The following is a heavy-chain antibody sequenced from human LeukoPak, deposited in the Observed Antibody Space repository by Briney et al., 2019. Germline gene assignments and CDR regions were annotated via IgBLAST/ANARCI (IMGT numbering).Heavy chain of an antibody. D-gene: IGHD3-22*01. CDR2: IIPIFGTA. CDR3: ARAWYYYDSSGYYFDY. V-gene: IGHV1-69*06. Sequence: EASVKVSCKASGYTFTGYYMHWVRQAPGQGLEWMGGIIPIFGTANYAQKFQGRVTITADKSTSTAYMELSSLRSEDTAVYYCARAWYYYDSSGYYFDYWGQGTLVTVSS. J-gene: IGHJ4*02. CDR1: GYTFTGYY.